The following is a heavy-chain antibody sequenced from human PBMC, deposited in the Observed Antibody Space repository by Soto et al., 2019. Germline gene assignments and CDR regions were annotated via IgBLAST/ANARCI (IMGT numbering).Heavy chain of an antibody. V-gene: IGHV4-34*01. CDR2: INHVGGT. Sequence: KPSETLSLTCAVYGGFLSESYWTWIRQPPGKGLEWIGEINHVGGTNYNPSLKSRVTMSVDTSQNQFSLRLISVTAADTAMYFCVRIRYQLPSSVLWLDPWGQGNPVTVSS. CDR1: GGFLSESY. CDR3: VRIRYQLPSSVLWLDP. D-gene: IGHD3-16*01. J-gene: IGHJ5*02.